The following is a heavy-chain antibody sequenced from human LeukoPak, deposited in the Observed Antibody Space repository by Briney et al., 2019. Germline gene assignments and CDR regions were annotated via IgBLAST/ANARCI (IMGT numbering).Heavy chain of an antibody. Sequence: SETLSLTCAVYGGSFSGYYWSWIRQPPGKGLEWIGEINHNGSTNYNPSLKSRVTISVDTSKNQFSLKLSSVTAADTAVYYCARPSYDFGFGNWFDPWGQGTLVTVSS. CDR2: INHNGST. J-gene: IGHJ5*02. CDR3: ARPSYDFGFGNWFDP. D-gene: IGHD3-3*01. CDR1: GGSFSGYY. V-gene: IGHV4-34*01.